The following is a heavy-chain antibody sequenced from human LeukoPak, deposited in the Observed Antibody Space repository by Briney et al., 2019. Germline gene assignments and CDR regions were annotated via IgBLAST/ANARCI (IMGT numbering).Heavy chain of an antibody. Sequence: SETLSLTCTVSGGSISSSSYYWGWIRQPPGKGLEWIGSIYYSGSTYYNPSLKSRVTISVDTSKNQFSLKLSSVTAADTAVYYCVRLKYYDSSVVAWGQGTLVTVSS. CDR3: VRLKYYDSSVVA. D-gene: IGHD3-22*01. J-gene: IGHJ5*02. CDR1: GGSISSSSYY. V-gene: IGHV4-39*01. CDR2: IYYSGST.